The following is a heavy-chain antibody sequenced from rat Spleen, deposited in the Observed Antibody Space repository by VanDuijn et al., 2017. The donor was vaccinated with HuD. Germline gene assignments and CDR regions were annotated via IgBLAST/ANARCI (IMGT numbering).Heavy chain of an antibody. Sequence: EVQLVESGGGLVQPGRSMKLSCAASGFTFSDYGMAWVLQAPTKGLEWVASISYDGGSTYYRDSVKGRFTISRDNAKSTLYLQMDSLRSEDTATYYCERRLIGGSYAGRDYWGQGTLVTVSS. V-gene: IGHV5-20*01. D-gene: IGHD1-2*01. CDR2: ISYDGGST. CDR3: ERRLIGGSYAGRDY. CDR1: GFTFSDYG. J-gene: IGHJ3*01.